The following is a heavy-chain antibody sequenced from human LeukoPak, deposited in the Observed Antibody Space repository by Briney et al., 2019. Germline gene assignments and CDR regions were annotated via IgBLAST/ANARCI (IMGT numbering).Heavy chain of an antibody. CDR1: GYTFTGYY. CDR2: INPNSGGT. Sequence: ASVKVSCKASGYTFTGYYMHWVRQAPGQGLEWMGWINPNSGGTNYAQKFQGRVTMTRDTSISTAYMELSGLRSDDTAVYYCARDGRRGGDGYNRGYSYWGQGTLVTVSS. D-gene: IGHD5-24*01. CDR3: ARDGRRGGDGYNRGYSY. V-gene: IGHV1-2*02. J-gene: IGHJ4*02.